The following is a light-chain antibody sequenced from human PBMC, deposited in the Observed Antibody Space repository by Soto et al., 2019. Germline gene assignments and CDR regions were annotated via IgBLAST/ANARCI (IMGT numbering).Light chain of an antibody. CDR1: SGHSSYI. V-gene: IGLV4-60*02. Sequence: QLVLTQSSSASASLGSSVKLTCTLSSGHSSYIIAWHHQQPGKAPRYLMKLEGSGSYNKGSGVPDRFSGSSSGADRYLTISNLQFEDEANYYCETWDSNTRVFGGGTKFTVL. CDR2: LEGSGSY. J-gene: IGLJ2*01. CDR3: ETWDSNTRV.